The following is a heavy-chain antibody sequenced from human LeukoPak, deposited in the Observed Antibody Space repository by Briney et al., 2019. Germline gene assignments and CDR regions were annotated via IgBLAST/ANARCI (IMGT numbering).Heavy chain of an antibody. CDR2: MNPNSGNT. V-gene: IGHV1-8*01. CDR3: ARAYNSGWPYYFDY. D-gene: IGHD6-19*01. Sequence: ASVKVSCKASGYTFTSYDINWVRQATGQGLEWMGWMNPNSGNTGYAQKFQGRVTMTRDTSTSTVYMELSSLRSEDTAVYYCARAYNSGWPYYFDYWGQGTLVTVSS. J-gene: IGHJ4*02. CDR1: GYTFTSYD.